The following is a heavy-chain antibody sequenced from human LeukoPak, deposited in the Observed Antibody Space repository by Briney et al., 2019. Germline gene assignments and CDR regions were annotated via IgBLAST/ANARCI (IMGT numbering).Heavy chain of an antibody. CDR3: ARDSSGYPVGYFEH. CDR2: IIPVYGTP. D-gene: IGHD3-22*01. Sequence: ASVKVSCKASGGPFSRLAFSWVRQAPGQALEWMGGIIPVYGTPNYAQSFQGRVTITTDDSTSTGYMELSSLTSEDTAIYYCARDSSGYPVGYFEHWGEGTLVTVSS. J-gene: IGHJ1*01. CDR1: GGPFSRLA. V-gene: IGHV1-69*05.